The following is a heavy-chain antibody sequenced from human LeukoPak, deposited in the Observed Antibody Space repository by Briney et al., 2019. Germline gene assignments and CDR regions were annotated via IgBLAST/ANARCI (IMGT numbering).Heavy chain of an antibody. CDR1: GFTFSSYS. Sequence: GGSLRLSCAASGFTFSSYSMNWVRQAPGKGLEWVSSISSSSSYIYYADSVKGRFTISRDNAKNSLYLQMNSLRAEDPAVYYCASAAGPFYFDYWGQGTLLTVSS. V-gene: IGHV3-21*01. J-gene: IGHJ4*02. CDR2: ISSSSSYI. CDR3: ASAAGPFYFDY.